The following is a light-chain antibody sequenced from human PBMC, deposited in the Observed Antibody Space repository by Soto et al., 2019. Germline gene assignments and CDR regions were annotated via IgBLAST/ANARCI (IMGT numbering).Light chain of an antibody. CDR1: QTVGTNF. V-gene: IGKV3-20*01. Sequence: EIVLTQSPGTLSLSPGETATLSCRARQTVGTNFLAWYQQKPGQAPRLLMFGKSNRATDIPDRFGGSGSGTDFTLAISRLEPEDVAVYYCQHYSRTLPWTFGQGTKVEIK. CDR3: QHYSRTLPWT. CDR2: GKS. J-gene: IGKJ1*01.